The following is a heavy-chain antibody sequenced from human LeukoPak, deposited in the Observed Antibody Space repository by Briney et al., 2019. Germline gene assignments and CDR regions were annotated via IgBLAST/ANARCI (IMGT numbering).Heavy chain of an antibody. D-gene: IGHD2/OR15-2a*01. CDR1: GFTSSNFP. J-gene: IGHJ3*02. CDR2: IRSDGTI. Sequence: GGSLRLSCAASGFTSSNFPMNWVRKAPGKGLEWVSHIRSDGTITYADSVKGRFTISRDDPKTSLYLQMNSLRDEDTAIYYCARDNIWAFDMWGQGTMVTVSS. CDR3: ARDNIWAFDM. V-gene: IGHV3-69-1*01.